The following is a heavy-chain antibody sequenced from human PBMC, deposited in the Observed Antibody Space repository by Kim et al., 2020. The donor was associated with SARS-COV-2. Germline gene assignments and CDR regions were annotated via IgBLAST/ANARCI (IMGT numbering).Heavy chain of an antibody. CDR3: ARDQGFNWGFFT. J-gene: IGHJ5*02. D-gene: IGHD7-27*01. V-gene: IGHV1-2*02. Sequence: YEQKFKGRVTRTRETSSSTAYMELSRLRSDDTAVYYCARDQGFNWGFFTWGQGTLVTVSS.